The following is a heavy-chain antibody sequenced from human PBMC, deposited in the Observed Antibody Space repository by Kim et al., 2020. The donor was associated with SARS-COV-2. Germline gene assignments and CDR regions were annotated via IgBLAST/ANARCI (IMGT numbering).Heavy chain of an antibody. V-gene: IGHV3-23*01. CDR2: ISGSGGST. CDR3: AKSGVLLWFGELLN. CDR1: GFTFSSYA. J-gene: IGHJ4*02. Sequence: GGSLRLSCAASGFTFSSYAMSWVRQAPGKGLEWVSAISGSGGSTYYADSVKGRFTISRDNSKNTLYLQMNSLRAEDTAVYYCAKSGVLLWFGELLNWGQGTLVTVSS. D-gene: IGHD3-10*01.